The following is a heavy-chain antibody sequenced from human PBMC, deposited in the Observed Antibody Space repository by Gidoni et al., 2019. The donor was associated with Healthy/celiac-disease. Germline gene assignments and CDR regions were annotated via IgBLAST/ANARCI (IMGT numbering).Heavy chain of an antibody. J-gene: IGHJ4*02. Sequence: EVQLVESGGGLVQPGGSLRLPCAASGFTFSSYDMHWVRQATGKGLEWVSAIGTAGDTYYPGSVKGRFTISRENAKNSLYLQMNSLRAGDTAVYYCARVRNYYDSSGSGYYFDYWGQGTLVTVSS. CDR3: ARVRNYYDSSGSGYYFDY. V-gene: IGHV3-13*01. CDR1: GFTFSSYD. D-gene: IGHD3-22*01. CDR2: IGTAGDT.